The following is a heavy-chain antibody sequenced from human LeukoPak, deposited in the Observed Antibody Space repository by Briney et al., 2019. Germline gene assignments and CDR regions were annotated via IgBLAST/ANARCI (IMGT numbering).Heavy chain of an antibody. D-gene: IGHD3-22*01. J-gene: IGHJ4*02. CDR3: ATQTKIVVVTHLSIV. CDR2: IYYSGST. V-gene: IGHV4-39*01. Sequence: SETLSLTCTVSGGSISSSSYYWGWIRQPPGKGLEWIGSIYYSGSTYYNPSLKSRVTISVDTSKNQFSLKLSSVTAADTAVYYCATQTKIVVVTHLSIVWGQGTLVTVSS. CDR1: GGSISSSSYY.